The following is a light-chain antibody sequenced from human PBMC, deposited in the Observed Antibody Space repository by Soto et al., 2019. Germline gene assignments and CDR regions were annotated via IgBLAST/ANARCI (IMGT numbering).Light chain of an antibody. CDR3: QQYDSCSVT. V-gene: IGKV1-5*01. CDR1: QSISSW. J-gene: IGKJ1*01. CDR2: HAY. Sequence: DIKSTQSPSTLSASVGDRVTITCRASQSISSWLAWYQQKPGKAPKLLIYHAYSLESGVPSRFSGSESGTEFTLTINSLQPDDFATYYCQQYDSCSVTFGQGTKVDTK.